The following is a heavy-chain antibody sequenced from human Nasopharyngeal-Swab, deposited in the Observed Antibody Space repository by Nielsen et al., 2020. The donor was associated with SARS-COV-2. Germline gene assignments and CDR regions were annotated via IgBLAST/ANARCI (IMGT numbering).Heavy chain of an antibody. Sequence: ASVKVSCKASGYTFTSYYMHWVRQAPGQGLEWMGWINPNSGGTNYAQKFQGWVTMTRDTSISTAYMELSRLRSDDTAVYYCARRSVHSNDAFDIWGQGTMVTVSS. CDR2: INPNSGGT. CDR1: GYTFTSYY. CDR3: ARRSVHSNDAFDI. J-gene: IGHJ3*02. D-gene: IGHD2-15*01. V-gene: IGHV1-2*04.